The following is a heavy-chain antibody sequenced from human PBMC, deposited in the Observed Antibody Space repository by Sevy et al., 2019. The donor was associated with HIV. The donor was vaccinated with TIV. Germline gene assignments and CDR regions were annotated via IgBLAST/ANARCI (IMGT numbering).Heavy chain of an antibody. CDR2: ISFTTNNT. J-gene: IGHJ4*02. V-gene: IGHV3-21*01. CDR3: SSGGGY. CDR1: GFSVGSYS. D-gene: IGHD3-16*01. Sequence: GGSLRLSCAASGFSVGSYSMNWVRQAPGKGLEWVSFISFTTNNTYYVDSVKGRSTISRDNAKNSVYLQMNSLRAEDTAVYYCSSGGGYWGQGTMVTVSS.